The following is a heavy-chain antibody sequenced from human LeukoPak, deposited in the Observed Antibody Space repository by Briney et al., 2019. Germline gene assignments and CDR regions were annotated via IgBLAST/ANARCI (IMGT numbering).Heavy chain of an antibody. V-gene: IGHV3-66*02. Sequence: GGSLRLSCAASGFTVSSNYMSWVRQAPGKGLEWVSVIYSGGSIYYSDSVKGRFTISRDNSKNMLYLQLSSLRPADTAVYYCARGSAYSHWGQGTLVTVSS. CDR3: ARGSAYSH. CDR1: GFTVSSNY. CDR2: IYSGGSI. J-gene: IGHJ4*02. D-gene: IGHD3-22*01.